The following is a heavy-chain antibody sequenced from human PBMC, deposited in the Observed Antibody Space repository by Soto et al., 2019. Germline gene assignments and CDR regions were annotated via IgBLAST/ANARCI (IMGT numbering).Heavy chain of an antibody. CDR2: INTYNGNT. CDR3: ARVTGTTQGRAFDI. J-gene: IGHJ3*02. Sequence: QVQLVQSGAEMKNPGASVKVSCETSGYIFITYAITWVRQAPRQGLEWMGWINTYNGNTDYAQKFQGRVTMTTDTSESTAYMELRSLRHDDTAVYYWARVTGTTQGRAFDIWGQGTMVTVSS. V-gene: IGHV1-18*04. CDR1: GYIFITYA. D-gene: IGHD4-4*01.